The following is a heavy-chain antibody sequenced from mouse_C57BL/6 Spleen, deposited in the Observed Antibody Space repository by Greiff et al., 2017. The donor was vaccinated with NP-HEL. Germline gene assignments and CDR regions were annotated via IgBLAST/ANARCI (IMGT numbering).Heavy chain of an antibody. D-gene: IGHD2-1*01. CDR2: ISDGGSYT. V-gene: IGHV5-4*03. CDR3: ARGTGKDWYFDV. CDR1: GFTFSSYA. Sequence: EVMLVESGGGLVKPGGSLKLFCAASGFTFSSYAMSWVRQTPEKRLEWVATISDGGSYTYYPDNVKGRFTISRDNAKNNLYLQMSHLKSEDTAMYYCARGTGKDWYFDVWGTGTTVTVSS. J-gene: IGHJ1*03.